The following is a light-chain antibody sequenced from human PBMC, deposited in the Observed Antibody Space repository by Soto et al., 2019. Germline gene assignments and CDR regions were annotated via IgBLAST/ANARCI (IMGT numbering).Light chain of an antibody. J-gene: IGKJ5*01. CDR2: GAS. Sequence: EIVMTQSPGTLSVSPGERVTLSCRASQTLTGSYVAWYQQKPGQAPRPLIYGASSRASGIPDRFTGRESGTDFTLTISRLEPEDYAVYYCQQYSSSPITFGLGTRLEI. V-gene: IGKV3-20*01. CDR3: QQYSSSPIT. CDR1: QTLTGSY.